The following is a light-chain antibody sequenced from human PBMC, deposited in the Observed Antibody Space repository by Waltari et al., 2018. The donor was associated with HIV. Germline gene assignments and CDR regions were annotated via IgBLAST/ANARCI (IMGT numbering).Light chain of an antibody. V-gene: IGLV3-10*01. CDR2: EDI. Sequence: SYELKQPPSLPVSPGQTPRITCSGDTFPKTNPHRYQQKAGQAPVLVIYEDIKRPSGIPERFSGSSSGTMAILTISGAQVEDEADYYCYSTESNGNHRVFGGGTKLTVL. CDR3: YSTESNGNHRV. CDR1: TFPKTN. J-gene: IGLJ3*02.